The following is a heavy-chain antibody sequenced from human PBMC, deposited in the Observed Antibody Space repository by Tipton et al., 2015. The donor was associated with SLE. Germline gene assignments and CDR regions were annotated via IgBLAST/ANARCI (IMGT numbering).Heavy chain of an antibody. V-gene: IGHV4-39*01. D-gene: IGHD5-12*01. Sequence: TLSLTCTVSGGSISSRDYHWGWIRQPPGKGLEWIGNIYYSGSTYHNPSLKSRVTISVGTSKNQFSLKLSSVTAADTAVYYCARPNSGYDPDAFDIWGQGTMVTVSS. CDR1: GGSISSRDYH. CDR2: IYYSGST. CDR3: ARPNSGYDPDAFDI. J-gene: IGHJ3*02.